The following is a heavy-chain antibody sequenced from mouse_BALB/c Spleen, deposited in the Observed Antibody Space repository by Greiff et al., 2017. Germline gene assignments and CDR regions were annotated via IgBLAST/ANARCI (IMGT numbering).Heavy chain of an antibody. CDR2: ISDGGSYT. Sequence: EVQLVESGGGLVKPGGSLKLSCAASGFTFSDYYMYWVRQTPEKRLEWVATISDGGSYTYYPDSVKGRFTISRDNAKNNLYLQMSSLKSEDTAMYYCARGGNYAWFAYWGQGTLVTVSA. V-gene: IGHV5-4*02. CDR3: ARGGNYAWFAY. J-gene: IGHJ3*01. CDR1: GFTFSDYY. D-gene: IGHD2-1*01.